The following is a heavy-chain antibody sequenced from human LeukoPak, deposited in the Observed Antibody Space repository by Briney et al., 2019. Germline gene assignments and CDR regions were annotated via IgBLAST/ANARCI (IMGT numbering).Heavy chain of an antibody. CDR2: ITATGSRT. J-gene: IGHJ4*02. Sequence: GGSLRLSCTASGLTFGSYTMSWVRQAPGKGLEWVSGITATGSRTYYADSVKGRFTISRDSSKNTLYLQLNSLRADDTAVYYCAPPWGGGNIDYWGQGALVTVSS. CDR3: APPWGGGNIDY. V-gene: IGHV3-23*01. CDR1: GLTFGSYT. D-gene: IGHD3-16*01.